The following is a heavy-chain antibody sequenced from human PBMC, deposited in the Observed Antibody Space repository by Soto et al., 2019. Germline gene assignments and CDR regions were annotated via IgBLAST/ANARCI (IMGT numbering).Heavy chain of an antibody. J-gene: IGHJ6*02. CDR1: GFTFRSYD. CDR3: AKTRDIYYGMDV. Sequence: GGSLRLSCAASGFTFRSYDMSWVRQGPGKGLEWVSTIGGRGGNTYYADSVKGRFTISRDNSKNTLFLQMDTLRAEDTALYYCAKTRDIYYGMDVWGQGTTVTVSS. CDR2: IGGRGGNT. D-gene: IGHD2-21*02. V-gene: IGHV3-23*01.